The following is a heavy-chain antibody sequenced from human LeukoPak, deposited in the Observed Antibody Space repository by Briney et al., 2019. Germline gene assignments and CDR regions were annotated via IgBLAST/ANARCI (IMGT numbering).Heavy chain of an antibody. J-gene: IGHJ4*02. D-gene: IGHD3-22*01. Sequence: GRSLRLSCAASGFTFSSYAMHWVRQAPGKGLEWVAVVSYDGRNQYHADPVKGRFTISRDNSKNTLYLQMNSLRAEDTAVYYCARDSNGNGYYYTDYWGQGTLVSVSS. CDR1: GFTFSSYA. CDR3: ARDSNGNGYYYTDY. V-gene: IGHV3-30*04. CDR2: VSYDGRNQ.